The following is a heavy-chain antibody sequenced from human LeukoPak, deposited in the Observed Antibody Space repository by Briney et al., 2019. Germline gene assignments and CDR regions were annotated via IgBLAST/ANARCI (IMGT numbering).Heavy chain of an antibody. V-gene: IGHV4-59*01. CDR1: GGSISSYY. CDR2: IYYSGST. Sequence: SETLSLTCTVSGGSISSYYWSWIRQPPGKGLEWIGYIYYSGSTNYNPSLKSRVTISVDTSKNQFSLKLSSVTAADTAVYYCARGYFDWLYYYYMDVWGKGTTVTVSS. J-gene: IGHJ6*03. CDR3: ARGYFDWLYYYYMDV. D-gene: IGHD3-9*01.